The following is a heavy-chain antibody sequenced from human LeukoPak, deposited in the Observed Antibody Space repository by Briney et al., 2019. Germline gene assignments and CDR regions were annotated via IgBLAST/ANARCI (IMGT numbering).Heavy chain of an antibody. Sequence: GKSLRLSCTASGFTVSSSYMTWVRQAPGKGLEWVSVIYGGGRTYYADSVKGRFTISRDNSNNTLYLQMNSLRAEDTAVYYCTRDQDKAYWGQGTLVTVSS. CDR3: TRDQDKAY. CDR2: IYGGGRT. V-gene: IGHV3-66*02. CDR1: GFTVSSSY. J-gene: IGHJ4*02.